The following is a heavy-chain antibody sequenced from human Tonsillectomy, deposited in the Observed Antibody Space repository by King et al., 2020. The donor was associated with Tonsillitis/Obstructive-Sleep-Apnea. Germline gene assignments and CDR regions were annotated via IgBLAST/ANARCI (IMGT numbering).Heavy chain of an antibody. Sequence: VQLVESGGGLVKPGGSLRLSCAASGFTFSNAWMNWVRQAPGKGLEWVGRIKSKTDGGTTDYAAPVKGRFTISRDDSKNTLYPQMNSLKTEDTAVYYCTTDPRLTTVTTGSAFDIWGQGTMVTVSS. J-gene: IGHJ3*02. CDR2: IKSKTDGGTT. D-gene: IGHD4-17*01. CDR1: GFTFSNAW. CDR3: TTDPRLTTVTTGSAFDI. V-gene: IGHV3-15*07.